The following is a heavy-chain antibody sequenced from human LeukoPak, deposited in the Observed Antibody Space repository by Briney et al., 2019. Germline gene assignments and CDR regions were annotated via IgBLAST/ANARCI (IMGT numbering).Heavy chain of an antibody. J-gene: IGHJ4*02. Sequence: SETLSLTCTVSGGSISSSSYYWGWIRQPPGKGLEWIGSIYYSGSTYYNPSLKSRVTISVDTSKNQFSLKLSSVTAADTAVYYCARVGGSGYYFDYWGQGTLVTVSS. V-gene: IGHV4-39*07. D-gene: IGHD3-16*01. CDR2: IYYSGST. CDR3: ARVGGSGYYFDY. CDR1: GGSISSSSYY.